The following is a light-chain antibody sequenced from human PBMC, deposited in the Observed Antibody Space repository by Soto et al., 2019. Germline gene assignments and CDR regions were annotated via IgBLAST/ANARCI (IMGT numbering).Light chain of an antibody. CDR2: ESS. CDR1: QSVFSSY. CDR3: QQRSNWPLT. Sequence: EIVLTQSPGTLSLSPGERATLSCRASQSVFSSYLAWYQKKPGQAPRLLIYESSNRATGISARFSGSGSGTDFTLTVSSLEPEDFAVYYCQQRSNWPLTFCQGTRLEV. J-gene: IGKJ5*01. V-gene: IGKV3D-20*02.